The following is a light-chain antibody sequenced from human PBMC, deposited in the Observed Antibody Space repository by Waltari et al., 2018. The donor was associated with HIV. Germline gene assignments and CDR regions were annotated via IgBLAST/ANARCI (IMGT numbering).Light chain of an antibody. Sequence: IAMIQSPDSLAVSPGESASISCRSSQNLLHTNGHNYLDWYLQRPGQAPELLIYLGSQRASGVPDRIAGSGSGTSFILKINRVEAEDVGVYYCMHSQQTPVFGQGTKVEIK. V-gene: IGKV2-28*01. CDR1: QNLLHTNGHNY. CDR3: MHSQQTPV. J-gene: IGKJ1*01. CDR2: LGS.